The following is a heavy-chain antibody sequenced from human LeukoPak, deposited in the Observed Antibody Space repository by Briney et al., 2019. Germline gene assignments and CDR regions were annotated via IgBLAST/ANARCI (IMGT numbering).Heavy chain of an antibody. CDR3: ARGGSGSYYYSWFDP. CDR1: GYSFTTYW. CDR2: IYPGDSDT. V-gene: IGHV5-51*01. D-gene: IGHD1-26*01. Sequence: GESLKISCKGSGYSFTTYWIGWVRQMPGKGLEWMGIIYPGDSDTRYSPSFQGQVTISADKSISTAYLQWSSLKASDTAMYYCARGGSGSYYYSWFDPWGQGTLVTVSS. J-gene: IGHJ5*02.